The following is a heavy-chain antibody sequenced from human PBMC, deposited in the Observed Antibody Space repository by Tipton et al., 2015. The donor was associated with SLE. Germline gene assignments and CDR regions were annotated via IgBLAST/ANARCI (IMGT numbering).Heavy chain of an antibody. V-gene: IGHV4-30-4*08. CDR3: ARGQHQLGRFDP. D-gene: IGHD1-1*01. CDR1: GGSISSYNYF. CDR2: IHYTGSA. Sequence: TLSLTCTVSGGSISSYNYFWSWVRQLPGKGLEWISYIHYTGSAFYIPSLQSRVTMSVDTSKNHFSLKLSSVTAADTAVYYCARGQHQLGRFDPWGQGTLVTVSS. J-gene: IGHJ5*02.